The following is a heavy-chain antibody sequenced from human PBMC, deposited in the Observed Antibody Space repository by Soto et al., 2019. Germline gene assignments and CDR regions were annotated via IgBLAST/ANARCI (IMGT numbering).Heavy chain of an antibody. CDR3: AAAVVQNWFDP. J-gene: IGHJ5*02. D-gene: IGHD2-15*01. V-gene: IGHV4-59*01. CDR2: IYYSGST. CDR1: GGSISSYY. Sequence: QVQLQESGPGLVKPSETLSLTCTVSGGSISSYYWSWIRQPPGKGLEWIGYIYYSGSTNYNPSLKLXXTXSXXTTKNQSSLKMSSVTAADTAVYSCAAAVVQNWFDPWGQGTLVTVSS.